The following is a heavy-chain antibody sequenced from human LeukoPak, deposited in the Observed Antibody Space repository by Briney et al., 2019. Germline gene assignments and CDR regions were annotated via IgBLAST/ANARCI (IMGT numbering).Heavy chain of an antibody. CDR3: ASFEWNHDAFDI. D-gene: IGHD3-3*01. CDR1: GGSISSSSYY. CDR2: IYYSGST. J-gene: IGHJ3*02. V-gene: IGHV4-39*07. Sequence: SETLSLTCTVSGGSISSSSYYWGWLRQPPGKGLEWIGSIYYSGSTYYNPSLKSRVTISVDTSKNQFSLKLSSVTAADTAVYYCASFEWNHDAFDIWGQGTMVTVSS.